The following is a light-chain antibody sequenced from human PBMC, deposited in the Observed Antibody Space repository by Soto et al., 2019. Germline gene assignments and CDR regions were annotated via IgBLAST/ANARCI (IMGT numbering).Light chain of an antibody. CDR1: QSISTW. CDR2: KAS. Sequence: DIQMTQSPSTLSASVGDRVAITCRASQSISTWLAWYQQKPGKAPKLLIFKASTLESGVPSRFSGSRSGTEFTLTISSLQPDDFATYYCQQYNSFSRTFGQGTTLEIK. J-gene: IGKJ2*01. V-gene: IGKV1-5*03. CDR3: QQYNSFSRT.